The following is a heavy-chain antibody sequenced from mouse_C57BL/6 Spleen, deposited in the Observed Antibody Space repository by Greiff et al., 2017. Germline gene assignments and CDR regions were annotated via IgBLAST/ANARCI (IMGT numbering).Heavy chain of an antibody. CDR1: GYTFTSYW. CDR3: ARGGNYWYFDV. CDR2: INPSSGYT. J-gene: IGHJ1*03. V-gene: IGHV1-7*01. Sequence: QVQLKQSGAELAKPGASVKLSCKASGYTFTSYWMHWVQQRPGQGLEWIGYINPSSGYTKYNQKFKDKATLTAYKSASTAYMQLSSLTYEDSAVYYCARGGNYWYFDVWGTGTTVTVSS.